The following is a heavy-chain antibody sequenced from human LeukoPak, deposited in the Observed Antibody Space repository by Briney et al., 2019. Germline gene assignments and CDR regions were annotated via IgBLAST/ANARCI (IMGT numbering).Heavy chain of an antibody. Sequence: ASVKVSCKASGYTFTSYGISWVRQAPGQGLEWMGWIGAYNGNTNYAQKLQGRVTMTTDTSTSTAYMELRSLRPDDTAVYYCARENWNYGYDYWGQGTLVTVSS. CDR1: GYTFTSYG. D-gene: IGHD1-7*01. J-gene: IGHJ4*02. V-gene: IGHV1-18*01. CDR2: IGAYNGNT. CDR3: ARENWNYGYDY.